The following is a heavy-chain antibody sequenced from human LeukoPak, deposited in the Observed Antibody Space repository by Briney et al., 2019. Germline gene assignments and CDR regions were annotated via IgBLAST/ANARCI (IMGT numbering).Heavy chain of an antibody. D-gene: IGHD6-13*01. CDR3: ARHSSSWYVGAFDI. CDR1: GYTFTGYY. J-gene: IGHJ3*02. CDR2: ISAYNGNT. V-gene: IGHV1-18*04. Sequence: ASVKVSCKASGYTFTGYYMHWVRQAPGQGLEWMGWISAYNGNTNYAQKLQGRVTMTTDTSTSTAYMELRSLRSDDTAVYYCARHSSSWYVGAFDIWGQGTMVTVSS.